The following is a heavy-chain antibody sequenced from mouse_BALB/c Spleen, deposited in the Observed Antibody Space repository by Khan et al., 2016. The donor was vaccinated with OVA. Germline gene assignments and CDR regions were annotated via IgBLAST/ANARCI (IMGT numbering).Heavy chain of an antibody. Sequence: VQLQESGPGLVAPSQSLSITCTISGFSLTNYGVHWVRQPPGKGLEWLAVIWSDGSTTYNSALKSRLTITKDNSKSQVFLKMNSLQTVDTAIYFCARQPYYHYNVMDYWGQGTSVTVSS. CDR3: ARQPYYHYNVMDY. CDR2: IWSDGST. D-gene: IGHD2-10*01. J-gene: IGHJ4*01. CDR1: GFSLTNYG. V-gene: IGHV2-6-1*01.